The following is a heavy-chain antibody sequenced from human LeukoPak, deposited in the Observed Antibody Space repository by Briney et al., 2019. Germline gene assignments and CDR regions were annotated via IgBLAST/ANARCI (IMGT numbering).Heavy chain of an antibody. J-gene: IGHJ4*02. V-gene: IGHV3-23*01. CDR2: ISGSGGST. D-gene: IGHD3-10*01. CDR1: GFSFSSYA. Sequence: AGGSLRLSCAASGFSFSSYAMSWVRQAPGKGLEWVSGISGSGGSTYYADSVKGRFTISRDNSKNTLYLQMNSLRAEDTAVYYCAKDLFGKISLDYWGQGTLVTVSS. CDR3: AKDLFGKISLDY.